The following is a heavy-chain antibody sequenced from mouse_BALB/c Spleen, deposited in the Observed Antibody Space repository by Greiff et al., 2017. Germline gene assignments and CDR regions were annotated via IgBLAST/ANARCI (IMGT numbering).Heavy chain of an antibody. V-gene: IGHV1-14*01. CDR1: GYTFTSYV. CDR3: ARTPLEMVTKELYYAMDY. Sequence: VQLQQSGPELVKPGASVKMSCKASGYTFTSYVMHWVKQKPGQGLEWIGYINPYNDGTKYNEKFKGKATLTSDKSSSTAYMELSSLTSEDSAVYYCARTPLEMVTKELYYAMDYWGQGTSVTVSS. D-gene: IGHD2-2*01. CDR2: INPYNDGT. J-gene: IGHJ4*01.